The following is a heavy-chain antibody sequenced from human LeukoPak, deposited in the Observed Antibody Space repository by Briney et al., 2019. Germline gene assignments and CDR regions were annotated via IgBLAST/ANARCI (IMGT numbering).Heavy chain of an antibody. CDR2: ISDSGGNT. V-gene: IGHV3-23*01. CDR1: GFTFSNYA. Sequence: GGSLRLSCAASGFTFSNYAMSWVRQAPGRGLEWVSGISDSGGNTYYADSVKGRFTISRDNSKNTLYLQMNSLRAEDTAVYYCARPEGAYYDSSGYYYVLGYWGQGTLVTVSS. J-gene: IGHJ4*02. D-gene: IGHD3-22*01. CDR3: ARPEGAYYDSSGYYYVLGY.